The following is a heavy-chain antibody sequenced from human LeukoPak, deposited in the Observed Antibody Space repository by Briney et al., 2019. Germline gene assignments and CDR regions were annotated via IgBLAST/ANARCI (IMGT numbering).Heavy chain of an antibody. J-gene: IGHJ4*02. CDR2: ISGSGGST. CDR3: AKFALRYCSGGSCHPFDY. CDR1: GLTFSSYG. Sequence: GGSLRLSCAASGLTFSSYGMSWVRQAPGKGLEWVSAISGSGGSTYYADSVKGRFIISRDNSKNTLYLQMNSLRAEDTAVYYCAKFALRYCSGGSCHPFDYWGQGTLVTVSS. V-gene: IGHV3-23*01. D-gene: IGHD2-15*01.